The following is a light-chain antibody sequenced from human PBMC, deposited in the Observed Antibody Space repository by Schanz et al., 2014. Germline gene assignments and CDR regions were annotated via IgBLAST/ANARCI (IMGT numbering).Light chain of an antibody. J-gene: IGKJ1*01. CDR2: AAS. V-gene: IGKV1-39*01. Sequence: DIQMTQSPSSLSASVGDRVTITCRASQSITYYLNWYQQKPGKAPNLLIYAASNLQSGVPSRFSGSGSGTDFTLTISSLQPEDFATYYCQQGYDTPVWTFGQGTKVEVK. CDR3: QQGYDTPVWT. CDR1: QSITYY.